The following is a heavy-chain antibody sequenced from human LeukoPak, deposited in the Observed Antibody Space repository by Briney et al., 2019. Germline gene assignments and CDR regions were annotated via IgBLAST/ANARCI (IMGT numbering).Heavy chain of an antibody. Sequence: SETLSLTCTVSGGSISSSSYYWGWIRQPPGKGLEWIGSIYYSGSTYYNPSLKSRVTISVDTSKNQFSLKLSSVTAADTAVYYCARRIAARPIALRYFDYWGQGTLVTVSS. CDR2: IYYSGST. CDR3: ARRIAARPIALRYFDY. V-gene: IGHV4-39*07. CDR1: GGSISSSSYY. J-gene: IGHJ4*02. D-gene: IGHD6-6*01.